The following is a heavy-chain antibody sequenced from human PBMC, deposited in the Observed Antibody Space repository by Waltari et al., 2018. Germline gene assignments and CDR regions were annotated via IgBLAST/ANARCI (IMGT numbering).Heavy chain of an antibody. V-gene: IGHV1-69*10. D-gene: IGHD3-16*01. CDR2: IIPILGIA. CDR1: GGTFSSYA. Sequence: QVQLVQSGAEVKKPGSSVKVSCKASGGTFSSYAISWVRQAPGQGLEWMGGIIPILGIANYAQKFQGRVTITADKSTSTAYMELSSLRSEDTAVYYCARSKGDNYDYIWGSPNWFDPWGQGTLVTVSS. CDR3: ARSKGDNYDYIWGSPNWFDP. J-gene: IGHJ5*02.